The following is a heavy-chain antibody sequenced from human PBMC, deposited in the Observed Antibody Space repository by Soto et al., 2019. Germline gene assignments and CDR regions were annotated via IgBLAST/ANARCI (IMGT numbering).Heavy chain of an antibody. CDR3: AKGSHIAARPFYFDF. CDR2: ISGGTAT. CDR1: GFTFRAFA. D-gene: IGHD6-6*01. Sequence: EVQLLESGGGLAQPGGSLRLSCAASGFTFRAFAMNWVRQAPGKGLEWVSTISGGTATTYADSVKGRFTTSRDNSKNTVYLQMNSLRPGDTAVYYCAKGSHIAARPFYFDFWGRGTLVTVSS. V-gene: IGHV3-23*01. J-gene: IGHJ4*02.